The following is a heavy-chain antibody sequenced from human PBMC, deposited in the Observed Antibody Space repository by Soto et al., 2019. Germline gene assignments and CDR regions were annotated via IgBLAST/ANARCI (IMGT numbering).Heavy chain of an antibody. D-gene: IGHD1-26*01. Sequence: ETLSLTCIASGGSISSSSYYWGWIRQPPGKGLEWIGSIYYSGSTYYNPSLKSRVTISSDTSKNQFSVKINSVTAADTAVYFCARAGAVVGDYFDSWGQAALVTVSS. CDR3: ARAGAVVGDYFDS. J-gene: IGHJ4*02. V-gene: IGHV4-39*07. CDR2: IYYSGST. CDR1: GGSISSSSYY.